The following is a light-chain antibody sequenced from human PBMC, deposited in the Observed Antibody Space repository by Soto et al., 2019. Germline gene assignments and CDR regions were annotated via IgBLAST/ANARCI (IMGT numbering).Light chain of an antibody. CDR2: NAY. J-gene: IGKJ4*01. Sequence: EIVLTQSPGTLSLSPGERATLSCRASQTVSGGYLAWYQQKRGQAPRLLIRNAYSRAAGIPDRFSGSGSGTDFTLTISRLEPEDFALYYYHQYGSSPLTFGGGTKVEIK. CDR3: HQYGSSPLT. CDR1: QTVSGGY. V-gene: IGKV3-20*01.